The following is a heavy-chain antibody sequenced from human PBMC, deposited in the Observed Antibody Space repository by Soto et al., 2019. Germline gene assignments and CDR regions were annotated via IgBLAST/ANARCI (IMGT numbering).Heavy chain of an antibody. CDR2: IDYSGANT. D-gene: IGHD2-8*01. V-gene: IGHV3-23*01. CDR3: VSWVSAHFDN. J-gene: IGHJ4*02. Sequence: PGGFLRLSCAASGFTLDNGMTWVRQAPGKGLEWISTIDYSGANTHYADSVKGRFTISRDKSRNTVALQMSNLRAEDTALYYCVSWVSAHFDNWGQGTLVTVSS. CDR1: GFTLDNG.